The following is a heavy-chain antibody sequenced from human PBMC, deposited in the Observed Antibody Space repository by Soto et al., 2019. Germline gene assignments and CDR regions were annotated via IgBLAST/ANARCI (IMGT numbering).Heavy chain of an antibody. J-gene: IGHJ4*02. Sequence: EVQLLESGGGLEQPGGSLKLSCAASGFSFSNYAMSWLRQAPGKGLEWVSTISGSGRNTYYADSVKGRFTISRDNSKNTLFLQMNSLRADDTALYYCAQEVEGYDSYWGQGTLVTVSS. D-gene: IGHD2-2*01. CDR2: ISGSGRNT. CDR3: AQEVEGYDSY. CDR1: GFSFSNYA. V-gene: IGHV3-23*01.